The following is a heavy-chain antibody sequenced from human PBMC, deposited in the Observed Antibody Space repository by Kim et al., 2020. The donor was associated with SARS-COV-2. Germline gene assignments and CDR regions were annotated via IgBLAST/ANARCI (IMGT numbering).Heavy chain of an antibody. D-gene: IGHD2-21*02. CDR3: ARANCGGDCYTGDPSYYFDY. V-gene: IGHV3-48*03. Sequence: RLTISRDNAKNSLYLQMNSLRAEDTAVYYCARANCGGDCYTGDPSYYFDYWGQGTLVTVSS. J-gene: IGHJ4*02.